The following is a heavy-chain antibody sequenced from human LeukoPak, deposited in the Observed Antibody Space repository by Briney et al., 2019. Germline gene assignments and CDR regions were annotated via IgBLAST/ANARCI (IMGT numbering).Heavy chain of an antibody. CDR2: ITASGGST. V-gene: IGHV1-46*01. Sequence: ASVKVSCKASGYTFTNYYMHWVRQAPGKGLEWMGIITASGGSTTYAQKFQGRVTMTRDTPTSTVYMEMSSLRSEDTAVYYCARGMGDGYTGVRGEFDCWGQGTLVTVSS. J-gene: IGHJ4*02. D-gene: IGHD5-24*01. CDR1: GYTFTNYY. CDR3: ARGMGDGYTGVRGEFDC.